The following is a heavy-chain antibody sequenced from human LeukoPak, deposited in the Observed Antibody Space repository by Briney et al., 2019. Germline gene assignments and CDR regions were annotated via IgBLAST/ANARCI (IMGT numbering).Heavy chain of an antibody. D-gene: IGHD5-24*01. CDR1: GFILTNYN. CDR2: VSSSSNYI. Sequence: GGSLRLSCAASGFILTNYNMNWVRQAPGKGLEWVSCVSSSSNYIFYGDSVKGRFTVSRDNAENSLYLQMNSLRAEDTAVYYCVRASDSGYNSYRHTFLDYWGQGILVTVSS. CDR3: VRASDSGYNSYRHTFLDY. V-gene: IGHV3-21*01. J-gene: IGHJ4*02.